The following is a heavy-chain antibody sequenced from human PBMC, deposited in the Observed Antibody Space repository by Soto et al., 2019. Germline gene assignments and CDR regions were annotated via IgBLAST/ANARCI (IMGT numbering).Heavy chain of an antibody. Sequence: SETLSLTCPVSGGSISSSSYYWGWIRQPPGKGLEWIGSIYYSGSTYYNPSLKSRVTISVDTSKNQFSLKLSSVTAADTAVYYCARHITTNPWDHIPARLPYWFDPWGQGTLVTVSS. CDR1: GGSISSSSYY. J-gene: IGHJ5*02. D-gene: IGHD6-6*01. CDR3: ARHITTNPWDHIPARLPYWFDP. CDR2: IYYSGST. V-gene: IGHV4-39*01.